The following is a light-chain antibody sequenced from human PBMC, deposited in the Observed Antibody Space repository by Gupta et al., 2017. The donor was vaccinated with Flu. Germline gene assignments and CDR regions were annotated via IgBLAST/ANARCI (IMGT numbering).Light chain of an antibody. CDR2: KTS. CDR1: QSISSW. CDR3: QQYNSYSKK. J-gene: IGKJ1*01. Sequence: PSTLSASVGDRVTITCRASQSISSWVAWYKQKPGKAPKLRIDKTSSLESGVPSRFSGSGSGTECTLTISSLQPDDFATYYCQQYNSYSKKFGQGTRVEIK. V-gene: IGKV1-5*03.